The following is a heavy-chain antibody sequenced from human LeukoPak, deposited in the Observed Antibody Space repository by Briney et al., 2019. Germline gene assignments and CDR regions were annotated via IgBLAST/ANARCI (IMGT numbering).Heavy chain of an antibody. J-gene: IGHJ4*02. CDR2: ISWNSGSI. Sequence: GGSLRLSCAASGFTFDDYAMHWVRQAPGKGLEWVSGISWNSGSIGYADSVKGRFTISRDNSKNTLYLQMNSLRAEDTALYYCVRDRDALKYFDFWGQGTLVTVSS. V-gene: IGHV3-9*01. CDR3: VRDRDALKYFDF. D-gene: IGHD5-24*01. CDR1: GFTFDDYA.